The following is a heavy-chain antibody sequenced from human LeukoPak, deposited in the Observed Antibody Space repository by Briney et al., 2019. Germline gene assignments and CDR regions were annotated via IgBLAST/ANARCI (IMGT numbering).Heavy chain of an antibody. CDR3: ARGGSLYPTPTDEYYYYYYMDV. J-gene: IGHJ6*03. V-gene: IGHV1-69*05. Sequence: SVKVSCKASGGTFSSYAISWVRQAPGQGLEWMGGIIPIFGTANYAQKFQGRVTITTDESTSTAYMELSSLRSEDTAVYYCARGGSLYPTPTDEYYYYYYMDVWGKGTTVTVSS. D-gene: IGHD6-25*01. CDR1: GGTFSSYA. CDR2: IIPIFGTA.